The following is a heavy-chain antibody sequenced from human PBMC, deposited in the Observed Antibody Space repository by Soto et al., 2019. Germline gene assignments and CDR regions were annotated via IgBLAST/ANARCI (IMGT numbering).Heavy chain of an antibody. CDR3: ARDRSVSYYYDSSGYSRGNWFDP. Sequence: GASVKVSCKASGYTFTSYYIHWVRQAPGQGLEWMGIINPGGGSTSYAQKFQGRVTMTRDTSTSTVYMELSSLRSEDTAVYYCARDRSVSYYYDSSGYSRGNWFDPWGQGTLVTVSS. V-gene: IGHV1-46*01. J-gene: IGHJ5*02. CDR1: GYTFTSYY. CDR2: INPGGGST. D-gene: IGHD3-22*01.